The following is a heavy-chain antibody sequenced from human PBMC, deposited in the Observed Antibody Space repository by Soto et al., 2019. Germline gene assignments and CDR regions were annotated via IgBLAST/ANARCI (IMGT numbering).Heavy chain of an antibody. D-gene: IGHD3-10*01. CDR1: GYTFTGYY. V-gene: IGHV1-2*04. CDR3: ARGYGSGSYSRDGTRIYYYYGMDV. Sequence: ASVKVSCKASGYTFTGYYMHWVRQAPGQGLEWMGWINPNSGGTNYAQKFQGCVTMTRDTSISTAYMELSRLRSDDTAVYYCARGYGSGSYSRDGTRIYYYYGMDVWGQGTTVTVSS. CDR2: INPNSGGT. J-gene: IGHJ6*02.